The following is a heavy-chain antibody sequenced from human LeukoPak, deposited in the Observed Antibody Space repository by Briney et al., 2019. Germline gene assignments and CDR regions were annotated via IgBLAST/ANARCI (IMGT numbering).Heavy chain of an antibody. CDR1: GGSISSYY. J-gene: IGHJ3*02. V-gene: IGHV4-59*01. Sequence: SETLSLTCTVSGGSISSYYWSWIRQPPGKGLEWIGYIYYSGSTNYNPSLKSRVTISVDTSKNQFSLKLSSVTAADTAVYYCARVGLVHLQDDAFDIWGQGTVVTVSS. CDR3: ARVGLVHLQDDAFDI. D-gene: IGHD6-6*01. CDR2: IYYSGST.